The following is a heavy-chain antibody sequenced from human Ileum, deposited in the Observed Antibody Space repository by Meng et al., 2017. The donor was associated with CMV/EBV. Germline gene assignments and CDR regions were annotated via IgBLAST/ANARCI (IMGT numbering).Heavy chain of an antibody. V-gene: IGHV4-59*01. CDR1: GGSIRSYY. CDR3: VRVDTMTTFLLDS. Sequence: SETLSLTCTVSGGSIRSYYWSWIRQSPGKGLEWIGYIHYSGSTKYNPSLKSRVTMLVDRSKNQFSLKVSSVTAADTAVYYCVRVDTMTTFLLDSWGPGTLVTVSS. CDR2: IHYSGST. D-gene: IGHD4-11*01. J-gene: IGHJ4*02.